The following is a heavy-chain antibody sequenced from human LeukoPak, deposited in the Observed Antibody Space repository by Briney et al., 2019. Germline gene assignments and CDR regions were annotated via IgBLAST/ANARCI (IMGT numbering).Heavy chain of an antibody. CDR1: GFTFSNYA. CDR2: ITSGGTST. Sequence: PGGSLRLSCAASGFTFSNYAMNWVRRASGKGLEWVSSITSGGTSTYYADSVKGRFTISGDNSKKTLYLQMNSLRAEDTAVYYCAKGGTRGQFGDLFYFDYWGQGILVTVSS. CDR3: AKGGTRGQFGDLFYFDY. V-gene: IGHV3-23*01. D-gene: IGHD3-10*01. J-gene: IGHJ4*02.